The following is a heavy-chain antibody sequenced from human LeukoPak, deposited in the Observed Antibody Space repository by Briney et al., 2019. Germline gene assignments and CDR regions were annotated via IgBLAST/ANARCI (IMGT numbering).Heavy chain of an antibody. V-gene: IGHV3-11*01. D-gene: IGHD3-22*01. CDR2: ISSSGSTI. CDR3: AGEYYYDSSGSLDY. Sequence: GGSLRLSCAASGFTFSDYYMSWIRQAPGKGLEWVSYISSSGSTIYYADSVKGRFTISRDNAKNSLYLQMNSLRAEDTAVYYCAGEYYYDSSGSLDYWGQGTLVTVSS. J-gene: IGHJ4*02. CDR1: GFTFSDYY.